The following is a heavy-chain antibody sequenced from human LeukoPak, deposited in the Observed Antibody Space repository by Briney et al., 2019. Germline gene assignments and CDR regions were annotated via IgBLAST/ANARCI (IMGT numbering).Heavy chain of an antibody. J-gene: IGHJ4*02. CDR2: ISGSGGST. Sequence: GGSLRLSCAASGFTFSSYAMSWVRQAPGKGLEWVSAISGSGGSTYYADSVKSRFTISRDNSKNTLYLQMNSLRAEDTAVYYCAEDTYYYDSSGYHYWGQGTLVTVSS. V-gene: IGHV3-23*01. CDR3: AEDTYYYDSSGYHY. CDR1: GFTFSSYA. D-gene: IGHD3-22*01.